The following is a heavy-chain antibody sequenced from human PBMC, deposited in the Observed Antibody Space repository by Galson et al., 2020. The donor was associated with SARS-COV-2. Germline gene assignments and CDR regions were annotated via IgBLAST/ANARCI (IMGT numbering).Heavy chain of an antibody. V-gene: IGHV3-66*01. CDR2: VYSGGG. J-gene: IGHJ2*01. D-gene: IGHD4-17*01. CDR1: GFSVSGYY. CDR3: ARTIEVDYGDSRHWYFDL. Sequence: GESLKISCAASGFSVSGYYMSWVRQRPGKGLEWVSFVYSGGGYYADSVRDRFTISRDKAKNTLYLQMNALTVGDTAIYYCARTIEVDYGDSRHWYFDLWGRGAQVTVSS.